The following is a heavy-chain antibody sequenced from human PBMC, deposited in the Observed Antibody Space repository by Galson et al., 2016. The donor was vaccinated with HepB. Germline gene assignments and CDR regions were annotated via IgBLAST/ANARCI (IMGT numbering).Heavy chain of an antibody. Sequence: SETLSLTCTVSGTSITSYYWSWIRQAPGKGLEWIGHTHYRESNDYNPSLKSRVIMSVDTSKNQFSLKLSSVTAADTAVDYCARGPSRNDCNGGSCPLNSWGQGTLVTVSS. CDR1: GTSITSYY. CDR2: THYRESN. CDR3: ARGPSRNDCNGGSCPLNS. J-gene: IGHJ4*02. V-gene: IGHV4-59*01. D-gene: IGHD2-15*01.